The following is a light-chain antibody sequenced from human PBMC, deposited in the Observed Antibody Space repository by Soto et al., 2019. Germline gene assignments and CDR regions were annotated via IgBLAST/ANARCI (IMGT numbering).Light chain of an antibody. Sequence: QSALTQPRSVSGSPGQSVTISCTGTSSDVGGYNYVSWYQQHPGKAPKLMIYDVSKRPSGVPDRFSGSKSGNTASLPISGLQAEDEAAYYCCSYAGRYTWVFGTGTKVTVL. CDR3: CSYAGRYTWV. V-gene: IGLV2-11*01. CDR1: SSDVGGYNY. J-gene: IGLJ1*01. CDR2: DVS.